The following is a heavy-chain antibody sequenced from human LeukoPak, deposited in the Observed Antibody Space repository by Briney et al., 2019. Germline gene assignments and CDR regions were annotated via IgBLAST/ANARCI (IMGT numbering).Heavy chain of an antibody. CDR1: GFTFSAYR. CDR3: AKDFVGGYRAFDI. J-gene: IGHJ3*02. CDR2: ISGSGGST. V-gene: IGHV3-23*01. D-gene: IGHD5-12*01. Sequence: PGGSLRLSCAASGFTFSAYRMNWVRQAPGKGLEWVSAISGSGGSTYYADSVKGRFTISRDNSKNTLYLQMNSLRAEDTAVYYCAKDFVGGYRAFDIWGQGTMVTVSS.